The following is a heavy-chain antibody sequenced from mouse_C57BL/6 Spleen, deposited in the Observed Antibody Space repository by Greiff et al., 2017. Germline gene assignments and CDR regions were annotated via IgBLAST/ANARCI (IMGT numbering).Heavy chain of an antibody. D-gene: IGHD2-3*01. V-gene: IGHV2-2*01. CDR2: IWRGGST. Sequence: QVQLQQSGPGLVQPSQSLSITCPVSGFSLPSYGVHWVRPSPGKGLEWLGVIWRGGSTDNNAAFISRLSISEDNSKSKVFFKMNSLQADDTAIYYWARNLLSYFDYWGQGTTLTVSS. CDR1: GFSLPSYG. CDR3: ARNLLSYFDY. J-gene: IGHJ2*01.